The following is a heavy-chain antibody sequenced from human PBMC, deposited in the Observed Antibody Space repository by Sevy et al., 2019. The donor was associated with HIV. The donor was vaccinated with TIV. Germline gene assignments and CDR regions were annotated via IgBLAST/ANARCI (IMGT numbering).Heavy chain of an antibody. D-gene: IGHD4-17*01. CDR1: GFTFSSYA. Sequence: GGSLRLSCAASGFTFSSYAMHWVRQAPGKGLEWVAVISYDGSNKYYADSVKGRFTISRDNSKNTLYLQMNSLRAEDTAVYYCARDRVTNGYYYGMDVWGQRTTVTVSS. J-gene: IGHJ6*02. CDR3: ARDRVTNGYYYGMDV. V-gene: IGHV3-30-3*01. CDR2: ISYDGSNK.